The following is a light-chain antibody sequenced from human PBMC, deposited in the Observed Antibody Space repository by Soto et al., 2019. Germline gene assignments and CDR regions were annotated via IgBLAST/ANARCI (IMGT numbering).Light chain of an antibody. CDR3: MQTLQSPHT. V-gene: IGKV2-28*01. CDR2: LTS. Sequence: IVVTQSPVSLPVTPGEPASISCRSSQSLLHSRGYNYLDWYVQRPWQSPQVLIYLTSNRASGDPDRFSGSGAGADVTLQLSKVEPEDVGIYYCMQTLQSPHTFGLGTKLEIK. J-gene: IGKJ2*01. CDR1: QSLLHSRGYNY.